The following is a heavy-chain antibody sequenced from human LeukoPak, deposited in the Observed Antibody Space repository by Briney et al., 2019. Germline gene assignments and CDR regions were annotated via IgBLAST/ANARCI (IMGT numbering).Heavy chain of an antibody. CDR1: GYTFTDYY. CDR2: INPETGDP. CDR3: ARDPTRGDLSVY. J-gene: IGHJ4*02. D-gene: IGHD5-12*01. Sequence: ASVKVSCKASGYTFTDYYMHWVRQVPGQGLEWMGWINPETGDPYYGQKFLGRVTMTRDTSISTAYMELSRLTSDDMAVYYCARDPTRGDLSVYWGQGSLVTVSS. V-gene: IGHV1-2*02.